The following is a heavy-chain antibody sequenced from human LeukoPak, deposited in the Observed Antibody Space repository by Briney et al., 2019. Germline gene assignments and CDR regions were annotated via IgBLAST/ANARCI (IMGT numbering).Heavy chain of an antibody. CDR3: ATGGDYDILTGYYDSDY. V-gene: IGHV3-23*01. CDR1: GFTFSNYA. J-gene: IGHJ4*02. Sequence: RRGSLRLSCAASGFTFSNYAMSWVRQSPGKGLEWVSGIVASGGSTYYADSVKGRFTISTDNPKNTLYLKMNSLRAEDTAVYYCATGGDYDILTGYYDSDYWGQGTLVTVSS. CDR2: IVASGGST. D-gene: IGHD3-9*01.